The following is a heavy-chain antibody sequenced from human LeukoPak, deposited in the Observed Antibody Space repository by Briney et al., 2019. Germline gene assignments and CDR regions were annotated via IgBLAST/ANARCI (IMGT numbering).Heavy chain of an antibody. D-gene: IGHD1-26*01. J-gene: IGHJ4*02. CDR3: VKDYQVGNSPAFGDY. V-gene: IGHV3-23*01. CDR1: GFTFSSHA. Sequence: PGGSLRLSCAASGFTFSSHAMSWVRRAPGKGLEWVSGLIENGATTYYADSVKGRFTISRDNSRNTMYLQMNSLRVGDTAVYYCVKDYQVGNSPAFGDYWGQGTLVTISS. CDR2: LIENGATT.